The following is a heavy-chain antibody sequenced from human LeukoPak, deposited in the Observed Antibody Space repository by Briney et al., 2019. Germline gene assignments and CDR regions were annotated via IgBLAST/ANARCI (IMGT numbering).Heavy chain of an antibody. J-gene: IGHJ5*02. V-gene: IGHV1-46*01. Sequence: GPVKVSCKASGYSFTSYGISWVRQAPGQGLEWMGIINPSGGSTSYAQKFQGRVTMTRDTSTSTVYMELSSLRSEDTAVYYCARRIDRGWGSMFDPWGQGTLVTVSS. CDR2: INPSGGST. CDR3: ARRIDRGWGSMFDP. CDR1: GYSFTSYG. D-gene: IGHD3-16*01.